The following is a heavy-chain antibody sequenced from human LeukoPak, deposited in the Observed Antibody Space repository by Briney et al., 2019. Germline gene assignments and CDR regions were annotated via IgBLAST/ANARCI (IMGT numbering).Heavy chain of an antibody. CDR1: GGSISSYY. CDR2: IYSTGST. CDR3: ARRSVVTAINFDTFDI. D-gene: IGHD2-21*02. Sequence: SETLSLTCTVSGGSISSYYWNWIRQLPGMGLEWIGYIYSTGSTNYNPSLRGRVIISLDTSKNQFSLELSSVTAADTALYYCARRSVVTAINFDTFDIWGQGTMVTVSS. V-gene: IGHV4-59*08. J-gene: IGHJ3*02.